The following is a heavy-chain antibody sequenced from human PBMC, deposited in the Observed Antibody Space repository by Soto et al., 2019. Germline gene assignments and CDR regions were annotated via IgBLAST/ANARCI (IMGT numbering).Heavy chain of an antibody. D-gene: IGHD2-21*02. CDR2: IDSNGAAT. CDR3: VKDSSNSGDRLWFDY. Sequence: DVQVVESGGDLVQPGGSLRLSCSASGFTFSSYPMHWVRLAPGKGLEYVSGIDSNGAATNYGDSVKGRFIVSRDNSKNTLNLQMSTLTSEDTAVYYCVKDSSNSGDRLWFDYWGQGTLVTVSS. J-gene: IGHJ4*02. V-gene: IGHV3-64D*06. CDR1: GFTFSSYP.